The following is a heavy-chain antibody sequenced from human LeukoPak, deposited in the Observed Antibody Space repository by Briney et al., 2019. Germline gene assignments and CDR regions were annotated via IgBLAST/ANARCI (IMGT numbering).Heavy chain of an antibody. V-gene: IGHV4-4*07. CDR1: GGSISNYY. J-gene: IGHJ4*02. CDR2: IYTSGST. CDR3: ARLKQLDIDY. D-gene: IGHD6-6*01. Sequence: SETLSLTCTVPGGSISNYYWSWIRQPAGKGREWIGRIYTSGSTNYNPSLKSRVTISIDKSKNQFSLKLTSVTAADTAVYYCARLKQLDIDYWGQGTLVTVSS.